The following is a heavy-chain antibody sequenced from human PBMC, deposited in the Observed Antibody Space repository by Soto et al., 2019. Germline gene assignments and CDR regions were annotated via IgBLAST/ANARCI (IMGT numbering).Heavy chain of an antibody. J-gene: IGHJ4*02. CDR1: GFIFDDYA. CDR3: ARDSSSWYFDY. CDR2: ISWNSGSI. V-gene: IGHV3-9*01. Sequence: PGGSLRLSCAGSGFIFDDYAMHWVRQAPGKGLEWVSGISWNSGSIGYADCVKGRFTISRDNAKNSLYLQMNSLRAEDTAVYYCARDSSSWYFDYWGQGTLVPVSS. D-gene: IGHD6-13*01.